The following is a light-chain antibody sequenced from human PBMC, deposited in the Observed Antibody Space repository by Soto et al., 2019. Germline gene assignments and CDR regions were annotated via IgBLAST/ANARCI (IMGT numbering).Light chain of an antibody. J-gene: IGLJ1*01. Sequence: QSVLTQPASVSGSAGQSITISCTGTSSDVGNYNLVSWYLHHPGKAPKLLIYEDTKRPSGVSNRFSGSRSGSTASLKVSGLQAEDETDYYCCSYAGSSTYVCGTGTKLTVL. V-gene: IGLV2-23*01. CDR1: SSDVGNYNL. CDR3: CSYAGSSTYV. CDR2: EDT.